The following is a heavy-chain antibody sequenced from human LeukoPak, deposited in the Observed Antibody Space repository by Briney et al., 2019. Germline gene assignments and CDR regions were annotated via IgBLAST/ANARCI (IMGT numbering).Heavy chain of an antibody. J-gene: IGHJ5*02. V-gene: IGHV5-51*01. Sequence: GESLKISCKGSGYSFTSYWIGWVRQMPGKGLEWMGIIYPGDSDTRYSASFQGQVTISADKSISTAYLQCSSPKASDTAMNYCARTNADDFRSGYYLGWFDPRGQGTLVTVSS. D-gene: IGHD3-3*01. CDR1: GYSFTSYW. CDR2: IYPGDSDT. CDR3: ARTNADDFRSGYYLGWFDP.